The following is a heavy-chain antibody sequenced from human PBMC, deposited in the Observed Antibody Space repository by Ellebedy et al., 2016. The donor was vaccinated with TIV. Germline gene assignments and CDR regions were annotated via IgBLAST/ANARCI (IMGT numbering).Heavy chain of an antibody. Sequence: SETLSLTCTVSGGSISSGGYYWSWIRQPPGKGLEWIGYIYYSGSTNYNPSLKSRVTISVDTSKNQFSLKLSSVTAADTAVYYCARHRPLEWLTHRLDDAFDIWGQGTMVTVSS. CDR3: ARHRPLEWLTHRLDDAFDI. CDR2: IYYSGST. D-gene: IGHD3-3*01. V-gene: IGHV4-61*08. CDR1: GGSISSGGYY. J-gene: IGHJ3*02.